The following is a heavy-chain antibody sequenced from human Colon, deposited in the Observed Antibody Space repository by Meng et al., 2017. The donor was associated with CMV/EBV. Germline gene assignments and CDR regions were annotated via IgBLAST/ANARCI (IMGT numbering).Heavy chain of an antibody. CDR1: GFTVSDFY. J-gene: IGHJ4*02. Sequence: GGSLKISCAASGFTVSDFYMSWVRQAPGKGLEWVSIIYTHGSTFYADSVKGRFTISRDNSKNTLYLQMNTLGAEDTAVYYCARSNYWGQGTLVTVSS. CDR3: ARSNY. V-gene: IGHV3-66*02. CDR2: IYTHGST.